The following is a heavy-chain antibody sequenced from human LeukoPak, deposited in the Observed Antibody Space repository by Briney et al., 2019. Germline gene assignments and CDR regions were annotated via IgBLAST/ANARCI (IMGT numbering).Heavy chain of an antibody. Sequence: PGGSLRLSCAASGITFGSYWMTWVRQAPGRGLECVANIKPDGSEKHYVDSVEGRFTVSRDNAKNSLFLEMNSLRAEDTAVYYCARGRMAVAGSYEYWGQGTPVTVSS. CDR3: ARGRMAVAGSYEY. V-gene: IGHV3-7*05. CDR1: GITFGSYW. J-gene: IGHJ4*02. D-gene: IGHD6-19*01. CDR2: IKPDGSEK.